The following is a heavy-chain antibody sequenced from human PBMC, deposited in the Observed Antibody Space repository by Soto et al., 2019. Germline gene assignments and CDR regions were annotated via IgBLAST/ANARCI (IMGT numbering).Heavy chain of an antibody. CDR1: GFTFSKYA. Sequence: EVQLLESGGGLVQPGGSLRLSCAASGFTFSKYAMSWVRQAPGKGLEWVSAISGSGTTTYSADSARGRFTISRDNSNNMLYLQMNSPSPEATALYYCVKFFVETGGSSGWPWSLDSWGQGTLVTVSS. CDR3: VKFFVETGGSSGWPWSLDS. J-gene: IGHJ4*02. CDR2: ISGSGTTT. D-gene: IGHD6-25*01. V-gene: IGHV3-23*01.